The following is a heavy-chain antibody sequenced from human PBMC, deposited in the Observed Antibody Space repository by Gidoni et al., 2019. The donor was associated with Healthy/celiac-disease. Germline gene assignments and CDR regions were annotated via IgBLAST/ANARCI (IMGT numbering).Heavy chain of an antibody. J-gene: IGHJ6*02. CDR3: ARDRDYYDSSGYYRPYYYYGMDV. CDR1: GFAFRRYV. V-gene: IGHV3-30*03. Sequence: QVQLVESGGGVVQPGRSLRPSCAASGFAFRRYVLHWVRQAPGKGLEWVAVISYDGSNKYYADSVKGRFTISRDNSKNTLYPQMNSLRAEDTAVYYCARDRDYYDSSGYYRPYYYYGMDVWGQGTTVTVSS. CDR2: ISYDGSNK. D-gene: IGHD3-22*01.